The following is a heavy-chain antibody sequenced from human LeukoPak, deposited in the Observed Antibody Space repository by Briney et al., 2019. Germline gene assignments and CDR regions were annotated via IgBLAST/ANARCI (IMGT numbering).Heavy chain of an antibody. Sequence: GGSLRLSCATSGFDFSRDAMHWVRQAPGKGLEYVSGIYIDGVQKFYGNSVKGRFTISKDNSKNTLYLQMGSLRAEDMAVYFCVIESTTAVGGLDYWGQGTLVTVAS. CDR2: IYIDGVQK. D-gene: IGHD4-23*01. J-gene: IGHJ4*02. CDR1: GFDFSRDA. CDR3: VIESTTAVGGLDY. V-gene: IGHV3-64*01.